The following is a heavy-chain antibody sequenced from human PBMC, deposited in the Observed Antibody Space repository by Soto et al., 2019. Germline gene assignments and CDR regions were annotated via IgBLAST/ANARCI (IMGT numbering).Heavy chain of an antibody. CDR2: IDPSDSYT. CDR1: GYSFTSYW. D-gene: IGHD6-6*01. V-gene: IGHV5-10-1*01. Sequence: ESLKISCKGSGYSFTSYWISWVRQMPGKGLEWMGRIDPSDSYTNYSPSFQGHVTISADKSISTAYLQWSSLKASDTAMYYCASEYSSSAIYYYYGMDVWGQGTTVTVSS. J-gene: IGHJ6*02. CDR3: ASEYSSSAIYYYYGMDV.